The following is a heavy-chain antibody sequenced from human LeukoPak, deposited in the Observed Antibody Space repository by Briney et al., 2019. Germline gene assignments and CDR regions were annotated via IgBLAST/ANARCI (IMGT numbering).Heavy chain of an antibody. CDR3: ARESVVPAAIPHFQH. Sequence: GGSLRLSCAASGFTFSSYSMNWVRQAPGKGLEWVSYISSSSSTIYYADSVKGRFTISRDKAKNSLYLQMNSLRAEDTAVYYCARESVVPAAIPHFQHWGQGTLVTVSS. V-gene: IGHV3-48*01. CDR1: GFTFSSYS. J-gene: IGHJ1*01. CDR2: ISSSSSTI. D-gene: IGHD2-2*02.